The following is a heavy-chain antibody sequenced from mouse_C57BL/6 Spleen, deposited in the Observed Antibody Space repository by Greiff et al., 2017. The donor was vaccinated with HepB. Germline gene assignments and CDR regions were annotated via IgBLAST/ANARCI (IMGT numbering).Heavy chain of an antibody. CDR1: GFSLTSYG. J-gene: IGHJ4*01. V-gene: IGHV2-5*01. CDR2: IWRGGST. Sequence: QVQLKESGPGLVQPSQSLSITCTVSGFSLTSYGVHWVRQSPGKGLEWLGVIWRGGSTDYNAAFMSRLSITKDNSKSQVFFKMNSLQADDTAIYYCAIFYDGYLYAMDYWGQGTSVTVSS. CDR3: AIFYDGYLYAMDY. D-gene: IGHD2-3*01.